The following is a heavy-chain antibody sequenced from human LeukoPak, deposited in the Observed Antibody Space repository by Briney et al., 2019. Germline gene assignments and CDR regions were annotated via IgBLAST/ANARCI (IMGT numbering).Heavy chain of an antibody. CDR3: ARDTLLGYCSGGSCYSEDY. CDR2: ISAYNGNT. CDR1: GYTFTSYG. J-gene: IGHJ4*02. D-gene: IGHD2-15*01. V-gene: IGHV1-18*01. Sequence: ASVKVSCKASGYTFTSYGISWERQAPGQGLEWMGWISAYNGNTNYAQKLQGRVTMTTDTSTSTAYMELRSLRSDDTAVYYCARDTLLGYCSGGSCYSEDYWGQGTLVTVSS.